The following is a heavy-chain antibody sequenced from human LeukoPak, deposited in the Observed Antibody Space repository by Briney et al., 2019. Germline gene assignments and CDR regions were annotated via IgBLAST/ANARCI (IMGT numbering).Heavy chain of an antibody. J-gene: IGHJ4*01. Sequence: GGSLRLPCSAPGFTFSSYGMPWVRQAPGKGLEWVAVIYYDGNNKFYAYSVKGRFTISRENSRNSLYLEMNSLRCEDTAVYFCARDVYEYGSGGYVEYWGDRALVTVSS. CDR2: IYYDGNNK. CDR1: GFTFSSYG. CDR3: ARDVYEYGSGGYVEY. V-gene: IGHV3-33*01. D-gene: IGHD3-10*01.